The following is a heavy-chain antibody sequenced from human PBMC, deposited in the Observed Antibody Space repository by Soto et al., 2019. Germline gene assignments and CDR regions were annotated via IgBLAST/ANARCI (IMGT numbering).Heavy chain of an antibody. V-gene: IGHV4-4*02. CDR2: IYHSGST. D-gene: IGHD5-18*01. CDR1: GGSISSSNW. CDR3: AKLSEGIYGYEDY. J-gene: IGHJ4*02. Sequence: SETLSLTCAVSGGSISSSNWWSWVRQPPGKGLEWIGEIYHSGSTNYNPSLKSRVTISVDNSKNQFSLKLSSVTAADTAVYYWAKLSEGIYGYEDYWGQGTLVTVSS.